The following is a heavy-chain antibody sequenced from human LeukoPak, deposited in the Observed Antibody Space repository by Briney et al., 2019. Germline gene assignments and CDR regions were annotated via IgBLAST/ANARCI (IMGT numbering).Heavy chain of an antibody. CDR1: GFTFSTYW. Sequence: GGSLRLSCAASGFTFSTYWMHWVRQAPGKGLVWVSRVGRDGSTTRYADSVKGRFTISRVNAKNTLYLQMNSLRAEDTAVYYCARGGSPPEALGDTFDIWGQGTMVTVSS. V-gene: IGHV3-74*01. D-gene: IGHD1-26*01. CDR3: ARGGSPPEALGDTFDI. J-gene: IGHJ3*02. CDR2: VGRDGSTT.